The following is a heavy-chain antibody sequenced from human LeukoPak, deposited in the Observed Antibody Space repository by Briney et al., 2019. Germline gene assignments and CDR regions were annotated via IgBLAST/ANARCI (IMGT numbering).Heavy chain of an antibody. D-gene: IGHD6-13*01. V-gene: IGHV3-74*01. CDR2: ISVDGSIT. Sequence: GGSLRLSCAASGFTFSSYWMHWVREAAGKGLVWVSRISVDGSITNYADSVKGRFTISRDNAKNTLYLQMNSLRAEDTAVYYCARGYSSSWYWGCFDHWGQGTLVTVSS. J-gene: IGHJ4*02. CDR3: ARGYSSSWYWGCFDH. CDR1: GFTFSSYW.